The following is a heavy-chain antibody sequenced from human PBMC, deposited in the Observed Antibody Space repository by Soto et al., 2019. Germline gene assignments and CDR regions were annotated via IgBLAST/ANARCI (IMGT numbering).Heavy chain of an antibody. V-gene: IGHV3-23*01. CDR3: AKCLRTAAAGRRKTTYYFDY. J-gene: IGHJ4*02. Sequence: GGSLRLSCAASGFTFSSYAMSWVRQAPGKGLEWVSAISGSGGSTYYADSVKGRFTISRDNSKNTLYLQMNSLRAEDTAVYYCAKCLRTAAAGRRKTTYYFDYWGQGTLVTVSS. CDR1: GFTFSSYA. D-gene: IGHD6-13*01. CDR2: ISGSGGST.